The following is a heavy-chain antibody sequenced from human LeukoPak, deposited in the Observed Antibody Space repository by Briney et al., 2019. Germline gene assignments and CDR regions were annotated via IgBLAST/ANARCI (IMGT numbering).Heavy chain of an antibody. Sequence: PGGSLRLSCAASGFTFSSHWMHWVRQAPGKGLEWVSGISWNSGSIGYADSVKGRFTISRDNAKNSLYLQMNSLRAEDTALYYCAKDGRWGIAVAGSCFDYWGQGTLVTVSS. V-gene: IGHV3-9*01. CDR3: AKDGRWGIAVAGSCFDY. CDR2: ISWNSGSI. CDR1: GFTFSSHW. D-gene: IGHD6-19*01. J-gene: IGHJ4*02.